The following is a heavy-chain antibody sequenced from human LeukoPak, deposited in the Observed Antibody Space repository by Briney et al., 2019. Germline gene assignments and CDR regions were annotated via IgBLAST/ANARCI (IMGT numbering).Heavy chain of an antibody. CDR3: ARDDGPGPSGYYFDY. D-gene: IGHD1-26*01. CDR1: GFTFSDYY. J-gene: IGHJ4*02. Sequence: GGSLRLSCAASGFTFSDYYMSWVRQAPGKGLEWVANIKQDGSEKYYVDSVKGRFTISRDNAKNSLYLQMNSLRAEDTAVYYCARDDGPGPSGYYFDYWGQGTLVTVSS. V-gene: IGHV3-7*01. CDR2: IKQDGSEK.